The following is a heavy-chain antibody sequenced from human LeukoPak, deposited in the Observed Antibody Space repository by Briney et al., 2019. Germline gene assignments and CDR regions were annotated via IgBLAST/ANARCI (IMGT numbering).Heavy chain of an antibody. J-gene: IGHJ4*02. CDR3: ARERSSLATSTNYFDY. CDR2: MNPNSGNT. D-gene: IGHD5-24*01. V-gene: IGHV1-8*01. Sequence: GSVKVSCKASGYTFTSYDINWVRQATGQGLEWMGWMNPNSGNTGYAQKFQGRVTMTRNTSISTAYMELSSLRSEDTAVYYCARERSSLATSTNYFDYWGQGTLVTVSS. CDR1: GYTFTSYD.